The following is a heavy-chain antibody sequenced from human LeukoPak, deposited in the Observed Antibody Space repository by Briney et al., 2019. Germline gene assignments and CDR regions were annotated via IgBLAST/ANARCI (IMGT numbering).Heavy chain of an antibody. CDR2: IIPILGIA. V-gene: IGHV1-69*04. Sequence: SVKVSCKASGGTFSSYAISWVRQAPGQGLEWMGRIIPILGIANYAQKFQGRVPITADKSTSTAYMELSSLRSEDTAVYYCARDPTYGDYVLDLDYWGQGTLVTVSS. CDR1: GGTFSSYA. J-gene: IGHJ4*02. CDR3: ARDPTYGDYVLDLDY. D-gene: IGHD4-17*01.